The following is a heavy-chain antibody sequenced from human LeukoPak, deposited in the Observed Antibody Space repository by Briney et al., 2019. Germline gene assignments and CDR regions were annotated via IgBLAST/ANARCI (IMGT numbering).Heavy chain of an antibody. Sequence: GGSLRLSCAASGFTFSSYSMNWVRQAPGKGLEWVSSISSSSSSYIYYADSVKGRFTISRDNAKNSLYLQMNSLRAEDTAVYYCARARYYDSSGYYYFDYWGQGTLVTVSS. CDR2: ISSSSSSYI. J-gene: IGHJ4*02. CDR3: ARARYYDSSGYYYFDY. CDR1: GFTFSSYS. V-gene: IGHV3-21*01. D-gene: IGHD3-22*01.